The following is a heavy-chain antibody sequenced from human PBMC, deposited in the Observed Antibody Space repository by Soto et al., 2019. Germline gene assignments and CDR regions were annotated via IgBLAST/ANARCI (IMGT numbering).Heavy chain of an antibody. J-gene: IGHJ4*02. V-gene: IGHV3-7*01. D-gene: IGHD2-2*01. CDR1: GFSFSSYW. CDR2: IKQDGSAK. CDR3: APWGGNCNSSSCYGGY. Sequence: PGGSLRLSCAASGFSFSSYWMSWVRQAPGKGLEWVANIKQDGSAKYYVESVEGRFTISRDNAKNSLYLQMDSLRAEDTAVYYCAPWGGNCNSSSCYGGYWGQGTLVTVSS.